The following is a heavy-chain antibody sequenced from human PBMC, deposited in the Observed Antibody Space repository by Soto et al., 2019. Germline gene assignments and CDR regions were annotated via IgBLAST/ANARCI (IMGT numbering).Heavy chain of an antibody. Sequence: QVQLVESGGGVVQPGRSLRLSCAASGFSFRSYAMHWVRQAPGKGLEWVAVMSYDGSDKDYADYVKGRFTISRDNSENTLYLQMSSLRAEDTAVYYCARARLDTPALEYWGQGTLVTVSS. J-gene: IGHJ4*02. V-gene: IGHV3-30-3*01. CDR1: GFSFRSYA. D-gene: IGHD2-2*01. CDR2: MSYDGSDK. CDR3: ARARLDTPALEY.